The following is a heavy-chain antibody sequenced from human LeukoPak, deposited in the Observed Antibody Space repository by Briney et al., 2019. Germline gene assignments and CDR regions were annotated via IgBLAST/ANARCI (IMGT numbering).Heavy chain of an antibody. CDR1: GGTFSSYA. V-gene: IGHV1-69*04. CDR2: VIPILGIA. J-gene: IGHJ4*02. CDR3: ARSAWGTSIYYFDY. D-gene: IGHD2-2*01. Sequence: SVKVSCKASGGTFSSYAISWVRQAPGQGLEWMGRVIPILGIANYAQKFQGRVTITADKSTSTAYMELSSLRSEDTAVYYCARSAWGTSIYYFDYWGQGTLVTVSS.